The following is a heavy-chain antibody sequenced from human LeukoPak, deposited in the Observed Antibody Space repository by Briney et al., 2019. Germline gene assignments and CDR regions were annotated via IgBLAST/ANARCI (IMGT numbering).Heavy chain of an antibody. J-gene: IGHJ5*02. V-gene: IGHV1-69*04. CDR3: ARVVPAAMGGHWFDP. Sequence: SVKVSCKASGGXFSSYAISWVRQAPGQGLEWMGRIIPILGIANYAQKFQGRVTITADKSTSTAYMELSSLRSEDTAVYYCARVVPAAMGGHWFDPWGQGTLVTVSS. D-gene: IGHD2-2*01. CDR1: GGXFSSYA. CDR2: IIPILGIA.